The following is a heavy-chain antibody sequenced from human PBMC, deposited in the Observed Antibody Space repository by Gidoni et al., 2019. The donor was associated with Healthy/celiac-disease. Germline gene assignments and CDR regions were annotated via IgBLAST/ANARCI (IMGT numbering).Heavy chain of an antibody. V-gene: IGHV4-31*03. D-gene: IGHD6-19*01. Sequence: QVQLQESGPGLVKPSQTLSLTCTVPGGSISSGGYYWSWIRQHPGKGLEWIGYIYYSGRTYYNPSLKSRVTISVDTSKNQFSLKLSSVTAADTAVYYCAREPGRLKQAFDIWGQGTMVTVSS. J-gene: IGHJ3*02. CDR2: IYYSGRT. CDR1: GGSISSGGYY. CDR3: AREPGRLKQAFDI.